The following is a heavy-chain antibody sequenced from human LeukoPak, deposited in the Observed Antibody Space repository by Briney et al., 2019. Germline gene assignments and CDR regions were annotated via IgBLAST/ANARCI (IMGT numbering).Heavy chain of an antibody. Sequence: GASLRLSCAASGFTVTNYAMYWVRQAPGQGLEWVSAISGRDDSTYYADPVKGRFTISRDTSKNTLFLQMNSLRAEDTAVYYCAKWGDYDILTGYYDPDYWGQGTLVTVSS. CDR2: ISGRDDST. D-gene: IGHD3-9*01. V-gene: IGHV3-23*01. CDR3: AKWGDYDILTGYYDPDY. J-gene: IGHJ4*02. CDR1: GFTVTNYA.